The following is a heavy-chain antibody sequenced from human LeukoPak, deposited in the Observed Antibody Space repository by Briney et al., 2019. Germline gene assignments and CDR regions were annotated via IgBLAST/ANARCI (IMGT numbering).Heavy chain of an antibody. J-gene: IGHJ4*01. V-gene: IGHV3-21*01. CDR2: IDSSGSYI. D-gene: IGHD1-26*01. Sequence: GGSLRLSCAASGFIFNYYTMNWVRQAPGKGPEWIASIDSSGSYIHYAAPVKGRFTISRDNARDSMYLQMNNLRADDTAVYYCARDIHSSRFDYWGHGTLVTVSS. CDR3: ARDIHSSRFDY. CDR1: GFIFNYYT.